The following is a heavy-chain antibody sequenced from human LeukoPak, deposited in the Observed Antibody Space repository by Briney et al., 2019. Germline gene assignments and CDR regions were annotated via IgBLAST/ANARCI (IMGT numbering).Heavy chain of an antibody. D-gene: IGHD3-22*01. J-gene: IGHJ4*02. Sequence: SLTLSCTASGFTLGDYAMSWVRQAPGKGLEWVGFIRSKTYGGTTEYAASVKGRFTISRDDSKSIAYLQMNSLKPDDTAVYYCTEGSSGPYDYWGQGTLVTVSS. V-gene: IGHV3-49*04. CDR1: GFTLGDYA. CDR3: TEGSSGPYDY. CDR2: IRSKTYGGTT.